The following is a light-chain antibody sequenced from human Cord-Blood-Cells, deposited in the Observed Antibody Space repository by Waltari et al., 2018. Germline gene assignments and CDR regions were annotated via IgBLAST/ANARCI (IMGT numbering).Light chain of an antibody. Sequence: DIVMTQSPDSLAVSLGERATINCKSSQSVLYSSNNKNYLAWYQQKPGQPPKLLIYWASTREAGVPDRFSGSRSGTDCTLTIISLQAEDVAVYYCQQYYSTPLTFGGGTKVEIK. J-gene: IGKJ4*01. CDR3: QQYYSTPLT. CDR2: WAS. CDR1: QSVLYSSNNKNY. V-gene: IGKV4-1*01.